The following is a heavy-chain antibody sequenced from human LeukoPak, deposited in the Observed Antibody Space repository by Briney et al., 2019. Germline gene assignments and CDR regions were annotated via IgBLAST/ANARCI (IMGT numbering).Heavy chain of an antibody. CDR3: ARAVTRGDSSGYYY. Sequence: ASVKVSCKASGGTFSSYAISWVRQAPGQGLEWMGRIIPIFGTANYAQKFQGRVTITADKSTSRTYMELSSLRSPDTAVYYCARAVTRGDSSGYYYWGQGNLVTVSS. CDR2: IIPIFGTA. D-gene: IGHD3-22*01. V-gene: IGHV1-69*06. CDR1: GGTFSSYA. J-gene: IGHJ4*02.